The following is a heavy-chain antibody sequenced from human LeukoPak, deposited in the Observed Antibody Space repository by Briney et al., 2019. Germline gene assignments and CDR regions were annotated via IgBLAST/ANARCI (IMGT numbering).Heavy chain of an antibody. J-gene: IGHJ5*02. D-gene: IGHD5-12*01. V-gene: IGHV3-74*01. CDR3: ARDRGYQMVDP. CDR1: GFTFSHYW. Sequence: GGSLRLSCAASGFTFSHYWMYWVRQAPGKGLVWVSRINGDGSRTDYADSVKGRFTISRDNAKNTLYLQMNSLTAEDTAVYYCARDRGYQMVDPWGQGTLVTVSS. CDR2: INGDGSRT.